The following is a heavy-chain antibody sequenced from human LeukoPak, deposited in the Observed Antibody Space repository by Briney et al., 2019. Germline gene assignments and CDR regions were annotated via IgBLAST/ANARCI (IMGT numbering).Heavy chain of an antibody. CDR1: GFTFSDYY. Sequence: GGSLRLSCAASGFTFSDYYMSWIRQAPGKGLEWVAVISYDGSNKYYADSVKGRFTISRDTSKNTLYLQMNSLRAEDTAVYYCARGHDYYDTFEYWGQGTLVTVSS. CDR3: ARGHDYYDTFEY. J-gene: IGHJ4*02. CDR2: ISYDGSNK. D-gene: IGHD3-22*01. V-gene: IGHV3-30-3*01.